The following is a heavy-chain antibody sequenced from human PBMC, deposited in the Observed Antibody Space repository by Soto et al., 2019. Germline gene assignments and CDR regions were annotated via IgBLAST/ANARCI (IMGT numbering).Heavy chain of an antibody. CDR3: ARRGSGSYYDY. D-gene: IGHD1-26*01. V-gene: IGHV3-23*01. J-gene: IGHJ4*02. Sequence: EVQLLESGGGLVQPGGSLRLSCAASGFTFSSYAMRWVRQAPVQGLEWVSAISGSGGSTYYADSVKGRFTISRDNSKNTLYLQMNSLRAEDTAVYYCARRGSGSYYDYWGQGTLLTVSS. CDR1: GFTFSSYA. CDR2: ISGSGGST.